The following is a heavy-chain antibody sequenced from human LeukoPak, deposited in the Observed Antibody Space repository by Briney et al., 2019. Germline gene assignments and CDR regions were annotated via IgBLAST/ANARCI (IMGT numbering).Heavy chain of an antibody. V-gene: IGHV3-7*03. CDR3: ARDVVVPAAMGDYYYYYGMDV. CDR1: GFTFSDYA. J-gene: IGHJ6*02. D-gene: IGHD2-2*01. CDR2: IKQDGSEK. Sequence: GYLRLSCAASGFTFSDYAFHWVRQAPGKGLEWVANIKQDGSEKYYVDSVKGRFTISRDNAKNSLYLQMNSLRAEDTAVYYCARDVVVPAAMGDYYYYYGMDVWGQGTTVTVSS.